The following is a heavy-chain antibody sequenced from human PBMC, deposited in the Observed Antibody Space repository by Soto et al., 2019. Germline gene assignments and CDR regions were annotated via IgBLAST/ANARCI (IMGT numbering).Heavy chain of an antibody. CDR3: ASPVAYSRSDDVNAFDI. J-gene: IGHJ3*02. D-gene: IGHD1-26*01. CDR1: GFTFSSYG. CDR2: ISYEGSNK. V-gene: IGHV3-30*03. Sequence: QVQLVESGGGVVQPGRSLRLSCAASGFTFSSYGMHWVRQAPGKGLEWVAAISYEGSNKYYGDSVKGRFTISRDNSKNTLYLQMTSLRSDDTAGYYCASPVAYSRSDDVNAFDIWGQGTMVTVSS.